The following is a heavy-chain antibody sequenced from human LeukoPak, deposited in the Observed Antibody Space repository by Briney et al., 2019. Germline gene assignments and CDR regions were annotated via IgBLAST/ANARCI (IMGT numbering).Heavy chain of an antibody. V-gene: IGHV1-2*04. Sequence: ASVKVSCKASGYTFTSYGISWVRQAPGQGLEWMGWINPNSGGTNYAQKFQGWVTMTRDTSISTAYMELSRLRSDDTAVYYCARGRLGPYFDYWGQGTLVTVSS. CDR2: INPNSGGT. J-gene: IGHJ4*02. CDR1: GYTFTSYG. D-gene: IGHD5-12*01. CDR3: ARGRLGPYFDY.